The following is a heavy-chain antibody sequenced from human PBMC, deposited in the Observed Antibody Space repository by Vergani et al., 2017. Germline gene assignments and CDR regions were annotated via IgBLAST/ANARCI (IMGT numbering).Heavy chain of an antibody. D-gene: IGHD1-26*01. CDR3: AKDSDSGSYFSNGVDY. CDR1: GFTFDDYA. CDR2: ISWNSGSI. J-gene: IGHJ4*02. Sequence: VQLVESGGGLVKPGGSLRLSCAASGFTFDDYAMHWVRQAPGKGLEWVSGISWNSGSIGYADSVKGRFTISRDNAKNSLYLQMNSLRAEDTALYYCAKDSDSGSYFSNGVDYWGQGTLVTVSS. V-gene: IGHV3-9*01.